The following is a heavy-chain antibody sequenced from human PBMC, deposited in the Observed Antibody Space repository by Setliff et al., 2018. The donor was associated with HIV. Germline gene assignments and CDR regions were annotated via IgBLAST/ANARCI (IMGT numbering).Heavy chain of an antibody. D-gene: IGHD3-22*01. CDR2: ISPYNGDT. J-gene: IGHJ1*01. CDR3: VRGVTRDISGYYRDEYFQH. CDR1: GYRFNTYG. Sequence: ASVKVSCKASGYRFNTYGISWVRQAPGQGLEWMGWISPYNGDTRFAQSLQGRGTLTTDTSTNTAYMEMRTLRSDDTAVYYCVRGVTRDISGYYRDEYFQHWGQGTPVTVSP. V-gene: IGHV1-18*01.